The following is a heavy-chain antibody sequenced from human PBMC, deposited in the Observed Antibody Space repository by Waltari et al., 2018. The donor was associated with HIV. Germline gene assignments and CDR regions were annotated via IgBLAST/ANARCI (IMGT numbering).Heavy chain of an antibody. D-gene: IGHD1-26*01. CDR1: GYSISSGYY. Sequence: QVQLQESGPGLVKPSETLSLTCAVSGYSISSGYYWGWIRQPPGKGLGWIGSLYHSGSTYYNPALKGRVTISVDTSKNQFSLKLSSVTAADTAVYYCARVYGYSGSYPGAPDDYWGQGTLVTVSS. J-gene: IGHJ4*02. CDR3: ARVYGYSGSYPGAPDDY. CDR2: LYHSGST. V-gene: IGHV4-38-2*01.